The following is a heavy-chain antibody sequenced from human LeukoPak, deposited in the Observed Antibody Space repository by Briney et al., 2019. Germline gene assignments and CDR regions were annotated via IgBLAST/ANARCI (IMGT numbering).Heavy chain of an antibody. Sequence: GSLRLSCAASGFTVSSNYMSWVRQAPGKGLEWVSVIYSGGSTYYADSVKGRFTISRDNSKNTLYLQMNSLRAEDTAVYYCARAPRYSYGPFDYWGQGTLVTVSS. J-gene: IGHJ4*02. V-gene: IGHV3-53*01. D-gene: IGHD5-18*01. CDR1: GFTVSSNY. CDR3: ARAPRYSYGPFDY. CDR2: IYSGGST.